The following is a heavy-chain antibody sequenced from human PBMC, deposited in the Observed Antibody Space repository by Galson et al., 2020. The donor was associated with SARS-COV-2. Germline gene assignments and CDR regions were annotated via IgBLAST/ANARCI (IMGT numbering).Heavy chain of an antibody. CDR3: ATDFAIFGVVILHY. V-gene: IGHV1-24*01. Sequence: ASAKVSCKVSAYTLTELSMHWVRQAPGKGLEWMGGFDPEDGETIYAQKFQGRVTMTEDTSTDTAYMELSSLRSEDTAVYYCATDFAIFGVVILHYWGQGTLVTVSS. D-gene: IGHD3-3*01. CDR2: FDPEDGET. J-gene: IGHJ4*02. CDR1: AYTLTELS.